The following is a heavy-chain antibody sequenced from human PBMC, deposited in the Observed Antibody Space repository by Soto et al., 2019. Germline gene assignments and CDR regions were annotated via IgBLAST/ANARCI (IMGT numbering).Heavy chain of an antibody. CDR1: GGSISSSSYY. Sequence: SETLSLTCTVSGGSISSSSYYWGWIRQPPGKGLEWIGSLYYSGSTYYNPSLKSRVSISADTSKNQLSLKLSSVTAADTAVYYCARRLIASRQYYFDYWGQGTLVTVSS. CDR2: LYYSGST. D-gene: IGHD6-6*01. CDR3: ARRLIASRQYYFDY. J-gene: IGHJ4*02. V-gene: IGHV4-39*01.